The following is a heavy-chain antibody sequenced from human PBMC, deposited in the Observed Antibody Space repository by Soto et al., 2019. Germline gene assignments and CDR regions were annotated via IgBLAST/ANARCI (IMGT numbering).Heavy chain of an antibody. D-gene: IGHD6-19*01. CDR1: GGSISSYY. CDR2: IYYSGST. V-gene: IGHV4-59*08. Sequence: SETLSLTCTVSGGSISSYYWSWIRQPPGKGLEWIGYIYYSGSTNYNPSLKSRVTISVDTSKNQFSLKLSSVTAADTAGYYCARLPSRAGVYSSGWYYFDYWGQGTLVTVSS. CDR3: ARLPSRAGVYSSGWYYFDY. J-gene: IGHJ4*02.